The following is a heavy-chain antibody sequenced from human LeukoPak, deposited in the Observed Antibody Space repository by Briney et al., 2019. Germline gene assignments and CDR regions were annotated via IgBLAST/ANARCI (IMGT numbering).Heavy chain of an antibody. Sequence: ASVKVSCKASGGTFSSYAISWVRQAPGQGLEWMGGIIPIFGTANYAQKFQGRVTITADKSTSTAYMELSSLRSEDTAVYYCARANVLMVYAIVPWFDPWGQGTLVTVSS. CDR3: ARANVLMVYAIVPWFDP. CDR1: GGTFSSYA. CDR2: IIPIFGTA. V-gene: IGHV1-69*06. J-gene: IGHJ5*02. D-gene: IGHD2-8*01.